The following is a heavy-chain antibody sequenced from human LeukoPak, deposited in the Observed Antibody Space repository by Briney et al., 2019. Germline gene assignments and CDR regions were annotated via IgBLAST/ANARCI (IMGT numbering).Heavy chain of an antibody. J-gene: IGHJ4*02. D-gene: IGHD3-22*01. V-gene: IGHV1-18*01. CDR3: ARENTGYFYYDSSGYHGLDY. CDR2: ISAYNGNT. Sequence: ASVKVSCKASGYTFTSYGISWVRQAPGQGLEWMGWISAYNGNTNYAQKLQGRVTMTTDTSTSTAYMELRSLRSDDTAVYYCARENTGYFYYDSSGYHGLDYWGQGTLVTVSS. CDR1: GYTFTSYG.